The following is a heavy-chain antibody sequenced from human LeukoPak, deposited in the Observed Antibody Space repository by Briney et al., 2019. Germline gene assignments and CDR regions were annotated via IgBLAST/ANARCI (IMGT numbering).Heavy chain of an antibody. V-gene: IGHV1-2*02. CDR3: ARADTAMVYAFDY. D-gene: IGHD5-18*01. J-gene: IGHJ4*02. CDR1: GYTFTSYA. CDR2: INPNSGGT. Sequence: AASVKVSCKASGYTFTSYAMNWVRQAPGQGLEWMGWINPNSGGTNYAQKFQGRVTMTRDTSISTAYMELSRLRSDDTAVYYCARADTAMVYAFDYWGQGTLVTVSS.